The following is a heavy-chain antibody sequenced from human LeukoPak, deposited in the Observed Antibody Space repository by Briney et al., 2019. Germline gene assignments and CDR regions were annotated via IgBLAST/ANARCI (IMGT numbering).Heavy chain of an antibody. Sequence: SVKVPCKASGGTFSSYAISLVRQAPGQGLEWMGGIIPIFGTANYAQKFQGRVTITADESTSTAYMELSSLRSEDTAVYYCARTNRGYSGYFDYWGQGTLVTVSS. D-gene: IGHD5-12*01. CDR1: GGTFSSYA. V-gene: IGHV1-69*01. CDR2: IIPIFGTA. J-gene: IGHJ4*02. CDR3: ARTNRGYSGYFDY.